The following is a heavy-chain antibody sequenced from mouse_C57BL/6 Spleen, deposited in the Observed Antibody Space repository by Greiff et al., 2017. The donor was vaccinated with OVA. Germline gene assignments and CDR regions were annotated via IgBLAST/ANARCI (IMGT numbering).Heavy chain of an antibody. CDR1: GYTFTSYW. CDR2: IHPNSGST. D-gene: IGHD1-2*01. CDR3: ARNSPITTGSTWYFDV. Sequence: VQLQQPGAELVKPGASVKLSCKASGYTFTSYWMHWVKQRPGQGLEWIGMIHPNSGSTNYNEKFKSKATLTVDKSSSTAYMQLSSLTSEDSAVYYCARNSPITTGSTWYFDVWGTGTTVTVSS. V-gene: IGHV1-64*01. J-gene: IGHJ1*03.